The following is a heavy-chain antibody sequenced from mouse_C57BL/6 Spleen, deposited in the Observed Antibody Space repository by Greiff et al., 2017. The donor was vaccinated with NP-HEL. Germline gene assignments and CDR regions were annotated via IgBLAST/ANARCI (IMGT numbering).Heavy chain of an antibody. V-gene: IGHV1-19*01. J-gene: IGHJ1*03. Sequence: EVQLQQSGPVLVKPGASVKMSCKASGYTFTDYYMNWVKQSHGKSLEWIGVINPYNGGTSYNQKFKGKAILTVDKSSSTAYMELNSLTSEDSAVYYCARDGTMVTTRYFDVWGTGTTVTVSS. CDR2: INPYNGGT. CDR3: ARDGTMVTTRYFDV. D-gene: IGHD2-2*01. CDR1: GYTFTDYY.